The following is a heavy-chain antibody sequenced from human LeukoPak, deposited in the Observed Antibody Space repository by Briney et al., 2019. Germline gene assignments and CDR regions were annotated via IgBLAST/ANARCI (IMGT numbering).Heavy chain of an antibody. CDR1: GYTFTSYA. CDR2: INAGNGNT. Sequence: ASVKVSCKASGYTFTSYAMHWVRQAPGQRLEWMGWINAGNGNTKYSQKFQCRVTITRDTSASTAYMELSSLRSEDTAVYYCAGTSDHYDFWSGYRRYNYYGMDVWGQGTTVTVSS. V-gene: IGHV1-3*01. CDR3: AGTSDHYDFWSGYRRYNYYGMDV. J-gene: IGHJ6*02. D-gene: IGHD3-3*01.